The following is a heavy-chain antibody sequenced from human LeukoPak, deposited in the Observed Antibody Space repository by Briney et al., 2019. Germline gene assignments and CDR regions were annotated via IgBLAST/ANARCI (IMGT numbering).Heavy chain of an antibody. CDR1: GGSISSGGYY. CDR3: ARDDSSGVFDY. D-gene: IGHD3-22*01. J-gene: IGHJ4*02. Sequence: SQTLSLTCTVSGGSISSGGYYWSWIRQHPGKGLEWIGYIYYSGSTYYNPSLESRVTISVDTSKNQFSLKLSSVTAADTAVYYCARDDSSGVFDYWGQGTLVTVSS. CDR2: IYYSGST. V-gene: IGHV4-31*03.